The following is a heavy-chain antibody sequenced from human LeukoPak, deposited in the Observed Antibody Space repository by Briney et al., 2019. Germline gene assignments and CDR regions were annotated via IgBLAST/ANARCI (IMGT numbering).Heavy chain of an antibody. V-gene: IGHV3-23*01. CDR1: GFTFSSYA. CDR3: AKVSTGYFFQYYFDY. D-gene: IGHD3-9*01. Sequence: GGSLRLSCAASGFTFSSYAMSWVRQAPGKGLEWVSAISGSGSSTYYADSVKGRFTISRDNSKNTLYLQMNSLRAEDTAVYYCAKVSTGYFFQYYFDYWGQGTLVTVSS. J-gene: IGHJ4*02. CDR2: ISGSGSST.